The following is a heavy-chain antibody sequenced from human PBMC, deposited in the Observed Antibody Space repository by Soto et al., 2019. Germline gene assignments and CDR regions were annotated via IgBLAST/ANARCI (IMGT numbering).Heavy chain of an antibody. CDR2: ITSSGSYV. V-gene: IGHV3-21*01. Sequence: GSLRLSCVTSGFTFSRNTMNWVRQAPGKGLEWVASITSSGSYVYYADSVKGRFSASRDNAKNSLSLQMDSLRPDDTAIYFCVKDEGIEAMDVWGQGTTVTVSS. J-gene: IGHJ6*02. D-gene: IGHD3-3*02. CDR3: VKDEGIEAMDV. CDR1: GFTFSRNT.